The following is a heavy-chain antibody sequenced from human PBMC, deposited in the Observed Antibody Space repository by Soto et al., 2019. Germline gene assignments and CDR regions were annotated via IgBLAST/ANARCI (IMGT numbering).Heavy chain of an antibody. CDR1: GGSISSYF. V-gene: IGHV4-59*01. J-gene: IGHJ4*02. CDR3: ARDLAAVPRAFDY. Sequence: SETLSLTXTVSGGSISSYFYIWVRQPPGKGLEWIGSVYYTGTTDYNPSLKSRVTISVDTSKTQFSLNLRSVTAADTAVYYCARDLAAVPRAFDYWGRGTLVTVS. CDR2: VYYTGTT. D-gene: IGHD6-13*01.